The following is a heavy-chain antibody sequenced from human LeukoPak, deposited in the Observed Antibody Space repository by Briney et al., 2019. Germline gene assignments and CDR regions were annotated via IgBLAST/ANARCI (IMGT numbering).Heavy chain of an antibody. V-gene: IGHV3-21*06. CDR3: ARGWYIVPALFDY. J-gene: IGHJ4*02. CDR2: ISSSSDYI. CDR1: GFS. D-gene: IGHD2-2*01. Sequence: GGSLRLSCVVSGFSMTWVRQAPGKGLEWVSSISSSSDYIFYADSVKGRFTISRDNAKNSLYLQMNSLRAEDTAVYYCARGWYIVPALFDYWGQGTLVTVSS.